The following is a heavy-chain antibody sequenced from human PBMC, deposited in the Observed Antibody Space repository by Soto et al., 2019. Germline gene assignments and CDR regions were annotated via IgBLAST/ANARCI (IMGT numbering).Heavy chain of an antibody. CDR1: GVSITSHY. D-gene: IGHD6-6*01. CDR2: IYYSGNT. CDR3: AGKYSSSSLFDY. V-gene: IGHV4-59*11. Sequence: PSETRSLTCAVSGVSITSHYWSWIRQSPGKGLEWIGYIYYSGNTNYNPSLKSRISMSLDRSKNQVSLKLSSVTTADTAVYYCAGKYSSSSLFDYWGQGTLVTVSS. J-gene: IGHJ4*02.